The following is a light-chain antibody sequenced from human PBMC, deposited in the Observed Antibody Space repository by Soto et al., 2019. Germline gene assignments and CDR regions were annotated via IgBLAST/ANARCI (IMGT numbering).Light chain of an antibody. CDR2: GAS. J-gene: IGKJ4*01. V-gene: IGKV3-20*01. CDR1: QSVSSSY. CDR3: QQYGSSLLT. Sequence: EIVLTQSPGTLSLSPGERATLSCRASQSVSSSYLAWYQQKPGQAPRLLIYGASSRATGIPDRFSGSGSGTDFTLTSSRLEPEEFAVYYCQQYGSSLLTLGGGTKVEIK.